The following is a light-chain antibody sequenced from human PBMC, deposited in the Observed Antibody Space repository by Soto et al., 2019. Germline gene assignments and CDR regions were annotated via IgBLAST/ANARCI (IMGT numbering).Light chain of an antibody. CDR3: QKYDRAPRT. Sequence: DIQMTQSPSSLSSSVGDSFTIAFRASQGINNYLAWYQQKPGKVPVLLIYSASTLKSGVPSRFSGRGAGTDFTLTISSLQPEDFATYYCQKYDRAPRTFGQGTKVDI. CDR1: QGINNY. CDR2: SAS. V-gene: IGKV1-27*01. J-gene: IGKJ1*01.